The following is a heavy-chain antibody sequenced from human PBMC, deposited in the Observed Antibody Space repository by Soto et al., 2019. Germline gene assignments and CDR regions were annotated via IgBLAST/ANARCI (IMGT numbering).Heavy chain of an antibody. J-gene: IGHJ4*02. CDR3: ARDYSSGWYKDY. CDR1: GFTFSSYS. D-gene: IGHD6-19*01. Sequence: GGSLRLSCAASGFTFSSYSMNWVRQAPGKGLEWASSISSSSSYIYYADSVKGRFTISRDNAKNSLYLQMNSLRAEDAAVYYCARDYSSGWYKDYWGQGTLVTVSS. V-gene: IGHV3-21*01. CDR2: ISSSSSYI.